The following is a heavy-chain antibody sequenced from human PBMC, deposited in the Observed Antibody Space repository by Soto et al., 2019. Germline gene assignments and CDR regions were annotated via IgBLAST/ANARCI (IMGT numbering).Heavy chain of an antibody. Sequence: SETLSRSCSVSGGSISKFYWRCIRKTAGKGLEWMGRVYATGTTDYNPSLRSRVAMWVDMSRKTFSLRLTSVTAADTGMYYCVREGSKTLRDWFDPWGQGKLVTVSS. J-gene: IGHJ5*02. D-gene: IGHD3-10*01. CDR2: VYATGTT. V-gene: IGHV4-4*07. CDR1: GGSISKFY. CDR3: VREGSKTLRDWFDP.